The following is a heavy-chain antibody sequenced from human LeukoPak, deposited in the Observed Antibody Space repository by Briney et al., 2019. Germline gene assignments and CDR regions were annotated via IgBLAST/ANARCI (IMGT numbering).Heavy chain of an antibody. Sequence: QPGGSLRLSCAASGFTVSSNYMNWVRQAPGKGLEWVSTISDSGGSTYYADSVKGRFTISRDNSKSTLYLQMNSLRAEDTAVYYCGRYYVMDVWGQGTSVTVSS. CDR1: GFTVSSNY. CDR3: GRYYVMDV. J-gene: IGHJ6*02. CDR2: ISDSGGST. V-gene: IGHV3-23*01.